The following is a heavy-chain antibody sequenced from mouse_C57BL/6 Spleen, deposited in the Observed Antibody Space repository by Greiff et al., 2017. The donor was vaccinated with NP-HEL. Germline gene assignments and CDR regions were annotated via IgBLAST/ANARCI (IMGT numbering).Heavy chain of an antibody. CDR3: ARGSYGNYVY. Sequence: VQLQQPGAELVMPGASVKLSCKASGYTFTSYWMHWVKQRPGQGLEWIGEIDPSDSYTNYNQKFKGKSTLTVDKSSSTAYMQLSSLTSEDSAVYYFARGSYGNYVYWGQGTTLTVSS. CDR2: IDPSDSYT. J-gene: IGHJ2*01. D-gene: IGHD2-1*01. CDR1: GYTFTSYW. V-gene: IGHV1-69*01.